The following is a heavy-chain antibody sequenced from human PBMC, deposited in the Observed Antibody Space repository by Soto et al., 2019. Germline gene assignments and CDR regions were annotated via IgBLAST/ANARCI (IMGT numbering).Heavy chain of an antibody. D-gene: IGHD3-22*01. Sequence: ESGPTLVNPTQTLTLTCTFSGFSLSTSGMCVSWIRQPPGKALEWLALIDWDDDKYYSTSLKTRLTISKDTSKNQVVLTMTNMDPVDTATYYCARISRRHYDSSYYGMDVWGQGTTVTVSS. CDR1: GFSLSTSGMC. J-gene: IGHJ6*02. CDR2: IDWDDDK. CDR3: ARISRRHYDSSYYGMDV. V-gene: IGHV2-70*01.